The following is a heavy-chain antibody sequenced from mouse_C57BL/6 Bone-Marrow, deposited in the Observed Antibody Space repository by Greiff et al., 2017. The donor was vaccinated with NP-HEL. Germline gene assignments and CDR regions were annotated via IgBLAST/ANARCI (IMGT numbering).Heavy chain of an antibody. Sequence: VQLKESGPGMVKPSQSLSLTCTVTGYSITSGYDWHWIRHFPGNKLEWMGYISYSGSTNYNPSLKSRISITHDTSKNHFFLKLNSVTTEDTATYYCASANYGSPWYFDVWGTGTTVTVSS. D-gene: IGHD1-1*01. CDR2: ISYSGST. CDR1: GYSITSGYD. V-gene: IGHV3-1*01. J-gene: IGHJ1*03. CDR3: ASANYGSPWYFDV.